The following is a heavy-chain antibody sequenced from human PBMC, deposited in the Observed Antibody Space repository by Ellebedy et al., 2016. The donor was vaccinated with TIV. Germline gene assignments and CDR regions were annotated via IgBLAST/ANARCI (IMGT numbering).Heavy chain of an antibody. D-gene: IGHD3-3*02. J-gene: IGHJ6*03. V-gene: IGHV3-23*01. CDR3: ARFSRGAPFVDYLYYMDV. CDR1: GFIVTNYA. Sequence: GESLKISCAASGFIVTNYAMTWVRQPPGKGLEWFASIRGSGGSTHYADSVMGRFAISRDISKNTVYLQMNSLRPEDTAVYYCARFSRGAPFVDYLYYMDVWGKGTTVTVSS. CDR2: IRGSGGST.